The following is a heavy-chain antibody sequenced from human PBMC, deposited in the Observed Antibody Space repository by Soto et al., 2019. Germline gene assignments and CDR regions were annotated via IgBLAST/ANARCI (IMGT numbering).Heavy chain of an antibody. CDR1: GYTFTSYA. CDR3: ARTLVGATPADY. J-gene: IGHJ4*02. V-gene: IGHV1-3*01. CDR2: INAGNGNT. D-gene: IGHD1-26*01. Sequence: QVQLVQSGAEVKKPGASVKVSCKASGYTFTSYAMHWVRQAPGQRLEWMGWINAGNGNTKYSQKFQGRVTITRDTSASTAYMDLSSLRSEDTAVYYCARTLVGATPADYWGQGTLVTVSS.